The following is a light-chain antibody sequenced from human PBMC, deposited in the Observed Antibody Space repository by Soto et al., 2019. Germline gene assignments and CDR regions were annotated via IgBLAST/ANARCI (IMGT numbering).Light chain of an antibody. J-gene: IGKJ4*01. CDR3: QQYGSSPALT. CDR2: GAS. Sequence: EIVLTQSPGTLSLSPGERATLSCRASQSVSSSYLAWYQQKPGPAPRLLIYGASSRATGIPDRFSGSGSGTDFNLTISRLEPEDVAVYYCQQYGSSPALTFGGGTKVEIK. CDR1: QSVSSSY. V-gene: IGKV3-20*01.